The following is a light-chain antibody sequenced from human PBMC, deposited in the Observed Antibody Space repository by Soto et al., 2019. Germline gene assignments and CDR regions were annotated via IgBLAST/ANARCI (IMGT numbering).Light chain of an antibody. Sequence: QSVLTQPPSVSGAPGQRVTISCTGSSSNIVAGYDVHWYHQLPGTAPKLLIYGNSNRPSGVPDRFSGSKSGTSASLAITGLQAEDEADYYCQSYDSSLSGSWVFGGGTKLTVL. CDR3: QSYDSSLSGSWV. CDR1: SSNIVAGYD. J-gene: IGLJ3*02. CDR2: GNS. V-gene: IGLV1-40*01.